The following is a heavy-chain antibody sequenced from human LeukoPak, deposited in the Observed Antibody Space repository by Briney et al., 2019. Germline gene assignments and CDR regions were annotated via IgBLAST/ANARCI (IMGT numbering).Heavy chain of an antibody. Sequence: TLSLTCTVSGYSISSGYYWGWIRQPPGKGLEWLALIYWDDDKRYSPSLKSRLTITKDTSKNQVVLTMTNVDPVDTATYYCAHTYERLWFGELKVDAFDIWGQGTMVTVSS. CDR3: AHTYERLWFGELKVDAFDI. J-gene: IGHJ3*02. CDR2: IYWDDDK. CDR1: GYSISSGYYW. D-gene: IGHD3-10*01. V-gene: IGHV2-5*02.